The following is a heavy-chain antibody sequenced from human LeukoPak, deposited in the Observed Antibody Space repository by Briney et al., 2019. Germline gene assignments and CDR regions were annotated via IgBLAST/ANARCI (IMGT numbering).Heavy chain of an antibody. CDR1: GFNFTYYA. D-gene: IGHD3-9*01. V-gene: IGHV3-30*18. CDR2: VSYDGNDG. J-gene: IGHJ4*02. Sequence: GGSLRLSCIGSGFNFTYYAIYWVRQAPGKGLEWVAVVSYDGNDGYYADSVKGRFSISRDNSQNTVTLQMNNLRVDDTAIYYCAKLAWNDWSYYFDYWGQGTLVTVSS. CDR3: AKLAWNDWSYYFDY.